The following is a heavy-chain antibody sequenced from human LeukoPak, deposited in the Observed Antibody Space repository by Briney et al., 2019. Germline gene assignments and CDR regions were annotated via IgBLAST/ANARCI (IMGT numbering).Heavy chain of an antibody. CDR3: ARTMSYHWRIDY. J-gene: IGHJ4*02. V-gene: IGHV1-2*02. CDR1: GYTFTVYY. CDR2: VNPDSGGT. Sequence: ASVKVSFKASGYTFTVYYMHWVRQAPGQGLEWMGWVNPDSGGTHYAQNFQGRVTMTRETSITTAFMELSSLTSDDTAMYYCARTMSYHWRIDYWGQGTLVTVSS. D-gene: IGHD3-16*02.